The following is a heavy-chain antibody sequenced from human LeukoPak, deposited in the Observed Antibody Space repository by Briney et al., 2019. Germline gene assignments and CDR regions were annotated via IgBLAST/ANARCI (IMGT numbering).Heavy chain of an antibody. D-gene: IGHD3-10*01. Sequence: GRSLRLSCAASGFTFSSYSMTWVRQAPGQGLERVSSISSNSSYIYYADSVKGRFTISRDNAKNSLYLQMNSLRAEDTAVYYCARDYERFGELLTDYYDYGMDVWGQGTTVTVSS. CDR3: ARDYERFGELLTDYYDYGMDV. J-gene: IGHJ6*02. CDR1: GFTFSSYS. V-gene: IGHV3-21*01. CDR2: ISSNSSYI.